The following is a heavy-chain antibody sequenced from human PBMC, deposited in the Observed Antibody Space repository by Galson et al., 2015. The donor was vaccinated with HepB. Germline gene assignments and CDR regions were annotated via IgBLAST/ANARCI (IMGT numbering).Heavy chain of an antibody. D-gene: IGHD5-18*01. J-gene: IGHJ4*02. V-gene: IGHV3-48*01. CDR1: GFTFSSYS. CDR3: ARDGRGGQAMVSGIFYY. Sequence: SLRLSCAASGFTFSSYSMNWVRQAPGKGLEWVSYISSSSSTIYYADSVKGRFTISRDNAKNSLYLQMNSLRAEDTAVYYCARDGRGGQAMVSGIFYYWGQETLVTVSS. CDR2: ISSSSSTI.